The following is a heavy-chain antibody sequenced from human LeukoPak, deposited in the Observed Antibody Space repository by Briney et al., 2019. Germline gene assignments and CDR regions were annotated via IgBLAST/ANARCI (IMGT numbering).Heavy chain of an antibody. D-gene: IGHD6-13*01. V-gene: IGHV3-23*01. J-gene: IGHJ4*02. CDR3: ANVQQLVPENY. Sequence: PGGSLRLSCAASGFTFSSYAMSWVRQAPGKGLEWVSAISGSGGGTYYADSVKGRFTISRDNSKNTLYLQMNSLRAEDTAVYYCANVQQLVPENYWGQGTLVTVSS. CDR2: ISGSGGGT. CDR1: GFTFSSYA.